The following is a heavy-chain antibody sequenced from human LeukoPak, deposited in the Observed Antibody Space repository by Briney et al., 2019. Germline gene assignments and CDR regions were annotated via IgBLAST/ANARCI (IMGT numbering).Heavy chain of an antibody. Sequence: SETLSLTCTVSDGSISDYYWNWIRQPAGKGLEWIGRIYASGSTNYNPSLRSRVTISVDKSKNQFSLKLTPATAADTAVYYCARSYLSGTYYDWFDPWGQGTLVTVSS. CDR3: ARSYLSGTYYDWFDP. CDR1: DGSISDYY. CDR2: IYASGST. J-gene: IGHJ5*02. D-gene: IGHD1-26*01. V-gene: IGHV4-4*07.